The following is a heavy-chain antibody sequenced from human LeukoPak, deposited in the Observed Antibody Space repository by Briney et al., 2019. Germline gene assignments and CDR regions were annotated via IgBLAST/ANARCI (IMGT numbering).Heavy chain of an antibody. CDR3: ARDPTAVVTADYGMDV. CDR2: IYYTGST. V-gene: IGHV4-59*12. Sequence: SETLSLTCTVSGGSITGYYWSWIRQPPGQGLEWIAFIYYTGSTKYNPSLKSRVTISVDTSKNQFSLKLSSVTAADTAVYYCARDPTAVVTADYGMDVWGQGTTVTVSS. CDR1: GGSITGYY. D-gene: IGHD2-2*01. J-gene: IGHJ6*02.